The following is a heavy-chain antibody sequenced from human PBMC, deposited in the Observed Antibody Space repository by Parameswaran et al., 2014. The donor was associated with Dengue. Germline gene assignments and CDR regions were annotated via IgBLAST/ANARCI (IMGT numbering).Heavy chain of an antibody. Sequence: WVRQAPGQGLEWMGMINPSGGSTNYAQKFQGRVIMTRDTSTSTVYMEVSSLRSEDTAVYYCARLDYHYYYGMDLWGQGTTVTVSS. D-gene: IGHD3-9*01. CDR2: INPSGGST. V-gene: IGHV1-46*01. CDR3: ARLDYHYYYGMDL. J-gene: IGHJ6*02.